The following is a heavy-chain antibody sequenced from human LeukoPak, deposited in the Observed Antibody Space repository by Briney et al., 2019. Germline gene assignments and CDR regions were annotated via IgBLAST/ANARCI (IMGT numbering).Heavy chain of an antibody. CDR2: IRSKANSYAT. CDR1: GFTFSGSA. J-gene: IGHJ4*02. D-gene: IGHD3-10*01. CDR3: AIEVYFGSGSYPDY. V-gene: IGHV3-73*01. Sequence: GGSLRLSCAASGFTFSGSAMHWVRQASGKGLEWVGRIRSKANSYATAYAASVKGRFTISRDDSKNTAYLQMNSLRVDDTAVYNCAIEVYFGSGSYPDYWGQGTLVTVSS.